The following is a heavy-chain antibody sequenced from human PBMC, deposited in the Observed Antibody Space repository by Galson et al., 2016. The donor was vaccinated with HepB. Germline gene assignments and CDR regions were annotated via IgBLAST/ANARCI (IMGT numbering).Heavy chain of an antibody. CDR2: ISYDGSNK. Sequence: SLRLSCAASGFTFSSYGMHWVRQAPGKGLEWVAVISYDGSNKYYADSVKGRFTISRDKSKNTLYLQMNSLRAEDTAVYYCAIDPSQWHDLLFGNWAQGTLVTVSA. V-gene: IGHV3-30*03. CDR1: GFTFSSYG. CDR3: AIDPSQWHDLLFGN. D-gene: IGHD6-19*01. J-gene: IGHJ4*02.